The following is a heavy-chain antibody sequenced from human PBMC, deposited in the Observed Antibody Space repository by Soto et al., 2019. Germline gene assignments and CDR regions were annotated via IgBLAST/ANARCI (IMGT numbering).Heavy chain of an antibody. D-gene: IGHD5-12*01. CDR3: ARHHGPTTSENWFDP. CDR1: GYTFFTYD. J-gene: IGHJ5*02. Sequence: ASVKVSCKASGYTFFTYDISWVRQAPGQGLEWMGWISTYSGDTKYAQKFQGRVTMTTDTSTTTAYLELRSLRSDDAAVYYCARHHGPTTSENWFDPWGQGTMVTVYS. CDR2: ISTYSGDT. V-gene: IGHV1-18*01.